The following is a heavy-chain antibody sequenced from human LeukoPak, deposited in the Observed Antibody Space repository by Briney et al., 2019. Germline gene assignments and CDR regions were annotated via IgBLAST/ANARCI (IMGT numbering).Heavy chain of an antibody. CDR3: ARPKCYYDSSGYFDI. Sequence: SETLSLTCTVSGGSISSYYWSWIRQPPGKGLEWIGYIYYSGSTNYNPSLKSRVTISVDTSKNQFSLKLSSVTAADTAVYYCARPKCYYDSSGYFDIWGQGTMVTVSS. CDR1: GGSISSYY. V-gene: IGHV4-59*08. CDR2: IYYSGST. J-gene: IGHJ3*02. D-gene: IGHD3-22*01.